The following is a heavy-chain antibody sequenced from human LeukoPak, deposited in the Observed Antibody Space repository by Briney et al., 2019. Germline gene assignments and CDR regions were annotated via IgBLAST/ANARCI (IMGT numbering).Heavy chain of an antibody. J-gene: IGHJ3*02. V-gene: IGHV4-39*01. CDR1: GGSISSSSYY. Sequence: SETLSLTCTVSGGSISSSSYYWGWIRQPPGKGLEWIGSIYYSGSTYYNPSFKSRVTISVDTSKNQFSLKLSSVTAADTAVYYCARYPYDCSGGSCYPDAFDIWGQGTMVTVSS. D-gene: IGHD2-15*01. CDR2: IYYSGST. CDR3: ARYPYDCSGGSCYPDAFDI.